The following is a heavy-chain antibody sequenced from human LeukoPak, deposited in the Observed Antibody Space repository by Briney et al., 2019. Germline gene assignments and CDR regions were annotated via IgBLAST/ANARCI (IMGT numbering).Heavy chain of an antibody. J-gene: IGHJ4*02. V-gene: IGHV3-23*01. CDR3: ARDRGAATGTVSLDC. Sequence: GGSLRLSCAASGFTFSSYAMSWVRQAPGKGLEWVSTISDNGGSTYYADSVKGRFTISRDNSKNTLYLQMNSLRAEDTAVYYCARDRGAATGTVSLDCWGQGTLVTVSS. CDR2: ISDNGGST. D-gene: IGHD1-1*01. CDR1: GFTFSSYA.